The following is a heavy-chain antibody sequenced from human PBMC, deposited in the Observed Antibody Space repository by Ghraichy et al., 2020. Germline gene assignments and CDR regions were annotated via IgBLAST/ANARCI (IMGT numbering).Heavy chain of an antibody. CDR3: VREQGDDFWNWYFDL. V-gene: IGHV4-59*01. CDR2: IYYTGDT. D-gene: IGHD3-3*01. J-gene: IGHJ2*01. Sequence: GSLSLSCTVSGGSITGYYWSWIRQPPGKGLEWIGYIYYTGDTNYNPSLESRVTISVDRSKNQFSLNLNSVTAADTAVYYCVREQGDDFWNWYFDLWGRGTLVTVSS. CDR1: GGSITGYY.